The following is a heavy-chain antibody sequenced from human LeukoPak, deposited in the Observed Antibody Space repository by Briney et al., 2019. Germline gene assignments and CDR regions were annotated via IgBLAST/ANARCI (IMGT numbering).Heavy chain of an antibody. CDR3: ARDGLELRGFIYFQH. J-gene: IGHJ1*01. V-gene: IGHV3-33*01. CDR1: GFTFSSHG. CDR2: IWYDGSNK. D-gene: IGHD1-7*01. Sequence: PGGSLRLSCAASGFTFSSHGMHWVRQAPGKGLEWVAVIWYDGSNKFYAASAKGRFTISRDNSKNTLYLQMNSLRAEDTAVYYCARDGLELRGFIYFQHWGQGTLVTVSS.